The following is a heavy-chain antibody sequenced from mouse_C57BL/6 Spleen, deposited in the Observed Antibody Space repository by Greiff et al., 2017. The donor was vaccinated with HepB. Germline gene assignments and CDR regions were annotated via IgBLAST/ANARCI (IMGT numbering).Heavy chain of an antibody. J-gene: IGHJ2*01. CDR2: ISSGGSYT. Sequence: EVQGVESGGDLVKPGGSLKLSCAASGFTFSSYGMSWVRQTPDKRLEWVATISSGGSYTYYPDSVKGRFTISRDNAKNTLYLQMSSLKSEDTAMYYCARRGYYGNFDYWGQGTTLTVSS. CDR1: GFTFSSYG. CDR3: ARRGYYGNFDY. D-gene: IGHD1-1*01. V-gene: IGHV5-6*01.